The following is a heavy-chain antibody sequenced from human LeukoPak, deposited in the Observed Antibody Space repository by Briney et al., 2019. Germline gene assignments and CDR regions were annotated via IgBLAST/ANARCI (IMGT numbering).Heavy chain of an antibody. V-gene: IGHV3-30*04. D-gene: IGHD4-17*01. CDR2: ISYDGSNK. CDR1: GFTFSSYA. CDR3: ARDTARDYGDYSS. Sequence: GGSLRLSCAASGFTFSSYAMHWVRQAPGKGLEWVAVISYDGSNKYYADSVKGRFTISRDNSKNTLYLQMNSLRAEDTAVYYCARDTARDYGDYSSWGQGTLVTISS. J-gene: IGHJ4*02.